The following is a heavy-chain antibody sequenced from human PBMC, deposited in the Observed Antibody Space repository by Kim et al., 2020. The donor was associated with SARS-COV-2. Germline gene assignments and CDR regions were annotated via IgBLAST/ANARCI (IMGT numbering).Heavy chain of an antibody. Sequence: GESLKISCKGSGYSFTSYWIGWVRQMPGKGLEWMGIIYPGDSDTRYSPSFQGQVTISADKSISTAYLQWSSLKASDTAMYYCARGGYYDSSGYYGIFLIDAFDIWGQGTMVTVSS. V-gene: IGHV5-51*01. CDR3: ARGGYYDSSGYYGIFLIDAFDI. CDR2: IYPGDSDT. J-gene: IGHJ3*02. D-gene: IGHD3-22*01. CDR1: GYSFTSYW.